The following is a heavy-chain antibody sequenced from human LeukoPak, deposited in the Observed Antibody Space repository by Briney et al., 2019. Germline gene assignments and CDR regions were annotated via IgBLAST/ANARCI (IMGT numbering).Heavy chain of an antibody. V-gene: IGHV3-48*03. CDR2: ISRSGATI. D-gene: IGHD2-21*02. CDR3: SRDRGGGDIYFDY. Sequence: GGSLRLSCAASGFTFSSYGMNWVRQAPGKGPEWISYISRSGATIYYADSVKGRFTISRDNAKNSLYLQMSSLGAEDTAIYYCSRDRGGGDIYFDYWGQGTLVAVSS. CDR1: GFTFSSYG. J-gene: IGHJ4*02.